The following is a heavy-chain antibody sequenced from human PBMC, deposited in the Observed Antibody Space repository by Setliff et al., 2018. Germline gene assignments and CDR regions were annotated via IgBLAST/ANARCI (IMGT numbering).Heavy chain of an antibody. D-gene: IGHD2-15*01. J-gene: IGHJ4*02. CDR1: GFSLSIFW. CDR2: IKEDGGEK. Sequence: PGGSLRLSCEASGFSLSIFWMSWVRQAPGKGLEWVANIKEDGGEKYYVDSVKGRFTISRDNAKNSLFLQMNSLRPEDTAVYYCARTCSGSGCYAGLESWGQGTPVTVSS. V-gene: IGHV3-7*01. CDR3: ARTCSGSGCYAGLES.